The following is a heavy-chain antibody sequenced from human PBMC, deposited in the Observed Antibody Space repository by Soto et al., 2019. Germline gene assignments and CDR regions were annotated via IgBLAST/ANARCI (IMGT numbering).Heavy chain of an antibody. D-gene: IGHD2-15*01. V-gene: IGHV4-59*01. CDR1: GGSISSYY. CDR2: IYYTEKT. Sequence: QVQLQQSGPGLVKPSETLSLTCTVSGGSISSYYWSWIRQPPGKGLDWIGYIYYTEKTNYNPSLKSRVTISVDTSKDQFSVKLRSVTAADTGVYVGARARFQLLHPYYFGMDVWGQGTAVTVSS. J-gene: IGHJ6*02. CDR3: ARARFQLLHPYYFGMDV.